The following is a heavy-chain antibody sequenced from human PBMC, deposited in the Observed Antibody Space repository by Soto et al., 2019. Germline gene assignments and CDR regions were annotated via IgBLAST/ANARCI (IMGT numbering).Heavy chain of an antibody. CDR3: ARAHYDSSGYPDWFDP. J-gene: IGHJ5*02. V-gene: IGHV1-69*06. CDR2: IIPIFGTA. CDR1: GGTFSSYA. Sequence: SVKVSCKASGGTFSSYAISWVRQAPGQGLEWMGGIIPIFGTANYAQKFQGRVTITADKSTSTAYMELSSLRSEDTAVYYCARAHYDSSGYPDWFDPWGQGTLVTVSS. D-gene: IGHD3-22*01.